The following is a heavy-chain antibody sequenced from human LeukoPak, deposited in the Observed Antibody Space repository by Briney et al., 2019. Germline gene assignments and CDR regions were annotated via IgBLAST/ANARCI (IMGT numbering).Heavy chain of an antibody. CDR3: ARSTVLMVYAISWFDP. V-gene: IGHV1-69*13. J-gene: IGHJ5*02. Sequence: GASVKVSCKASGGTFSSYAISWVRQAPGQGLEWMGGIIPIFSTANYAQKFQGRVTITADESTSTAYMELSSLRSEDTAVYYCARSTVLMVYAISWFDPWGQGTLVTVSS. D-gene: IGHD2-8*01. CDR1: GGTFSSYA. CDR2: IIPIFSTA.